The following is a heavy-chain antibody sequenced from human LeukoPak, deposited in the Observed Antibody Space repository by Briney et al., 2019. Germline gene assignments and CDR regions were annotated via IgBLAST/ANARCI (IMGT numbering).Heavy chain of an antibody. D-gene: IGHD1-26*01. J-gene: IGHJ3*02. V-gene: IGHV4-59*01. CDR1: GGSISSYY. Sequence: SETLSLTCTVSGGSISSYYWSWIRQPPGRGLEWIGYIYYSGSTNYNPSLKSRVTISVDTSKNQFSLKLSSVTATDMAVYYCARFDSGSYQFDAFDIWGQGTMVTVSS. CDR2: IYYSGST. CDR3: ARFDSGSYQFDAFDI.